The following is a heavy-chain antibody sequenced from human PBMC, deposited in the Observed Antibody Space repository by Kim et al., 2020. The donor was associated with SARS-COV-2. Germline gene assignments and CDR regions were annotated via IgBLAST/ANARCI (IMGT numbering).Heavy chain of an antibody. CDR2: ISGDGTDI. CDR3: ARDPGTSVHS. CDR1: GFTFSFYT. D-gene: IGHD3-10*01. V-gene: IGHV3-21*01. Sequence: GGSLRLSCAASGFTFSFYTMNWVRQVPGKGLEWVSCISGDGTDIKYADSVQGRFTISRDNAKNSVFLHISNLRADDTAVFYCARDPGTSVHSWGQGTLVAVSS. J-gene: IGHJ4*02.